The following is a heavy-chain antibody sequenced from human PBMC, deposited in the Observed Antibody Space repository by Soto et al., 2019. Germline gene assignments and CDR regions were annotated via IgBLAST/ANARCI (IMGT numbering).Heavy chain of an antibody. J-gene: IGHJ4*02. D-gene: IGHD4-4*01. V-gene: IGHV3-33*01. Sequence: QVQLVESGGGVVQPGRSLRLSCAASGFTFSSYGMHWVRQAPGKGLEWVAVIWYDGSNKYYADSVKGRFTISRDNSKNTLYLQMNSLRAEDTAVYYCARDGGHYSNDVNYFDYWGQGTLVTVSS. CDR3: ARDGGHYSNDVNYFDY. CDR1: GFTFSSYG. CDR2: IWYDGSNK.